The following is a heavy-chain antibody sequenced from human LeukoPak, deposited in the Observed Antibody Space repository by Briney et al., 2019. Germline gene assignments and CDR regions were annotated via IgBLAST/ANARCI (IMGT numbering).Heavy chain of an antibody. CDR2: FDPENVET. J-gene: IGHJ4*02. D-gene: IGHD3-22*01. CDR3: ATTPASYDSSGYWFDN. V-gene: IGHV1-24*01. Sequence: ASVKVSWKISGSTLKEFSMHWVRQAPGKGLEWMGGFDPENVETVYPQKFQDRVSMAEDRSTDTAYMELSSLTSDDTAVYYCATTPASYDSSGYWFDNWGQGTLVTVSS. CDR1: GSTLKEFS.